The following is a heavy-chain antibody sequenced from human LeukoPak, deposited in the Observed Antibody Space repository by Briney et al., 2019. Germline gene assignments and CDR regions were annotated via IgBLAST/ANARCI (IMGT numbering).Heavy chain of an antibody. CDR2: INPNSGGT. Sequence: GASVKVSCKASGYTFTGYYMHWVRQAPGQGLEWMGRINPNSGGTNYAQKFQGRVTMTRDTSISTAYMELSRLRSDDTAVYYCARVMGSGWTGFDYWGQGTLVTVSS. V-gene: IGHV1-2*06. CDR1: GYTFTGYY. CDR3: ARVMGSGWTGFDY. D-gene: IGHD6-19*01. J-gene: IGHJ4*02.